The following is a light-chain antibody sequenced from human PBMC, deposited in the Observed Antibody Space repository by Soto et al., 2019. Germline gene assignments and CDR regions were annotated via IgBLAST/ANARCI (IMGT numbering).Light chain of an antibody. Sequence: EIEMTQSPATLSVSPGERATLSCRANQSISNNLAWYQQKPGQTPRLLIYGASTRATGIPARFSGSGSGTEFTLTISSLQSEDFAVYYCQQYNKWWTFGQGTKVDIK. V-gene: IGKV3-15*01. CDR3: QQYNKWWT. CDR2: GAS. CDR1: QSISNN. J-gene: IGKJ1*01.